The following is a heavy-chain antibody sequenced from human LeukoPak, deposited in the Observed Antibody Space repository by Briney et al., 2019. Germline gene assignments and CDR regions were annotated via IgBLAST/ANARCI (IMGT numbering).Heavy chain of an antibody. CDR2: INPNSGGT. D-gene: IGHD6-19*01. CDR3: AIWGYSSSFDY. CDR1: GYTFIVYY. J-gene: IGHJ4*02. V-gene: IGHV1-2*02. Sequence: ASVKVSCTASGYTFIVYYMYWVRQAPGQGLEWMGWINPNSGGTNYAQKFQGRVTMTRDTSISTAYMELSRLRSDDTAVYYCAIWGYSSSFDYWGQGTLVTVSS.